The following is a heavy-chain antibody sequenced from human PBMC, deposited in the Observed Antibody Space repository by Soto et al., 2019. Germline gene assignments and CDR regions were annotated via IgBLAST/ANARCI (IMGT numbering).Heavy chain of an antibody. Sequence: SETLSLTCTVSGGSISSYYWSWIRQPPGKGLEWIGYIYYSGSTNYNPSLKSRVTISVDTSKNQFSLKLSSVTAADTAVYYCARVGRYYYDSSGYPPYFDYWGQGTLVTVS. D-gene: IGHD3-22*01. CDR1: GGSISSYY. V-gene: IGHV4-59*01. J-gene: IGHJ4*02. CDR2: IYYSGST. CDR3: ARVGRYYYDSSGYPPYFDY.